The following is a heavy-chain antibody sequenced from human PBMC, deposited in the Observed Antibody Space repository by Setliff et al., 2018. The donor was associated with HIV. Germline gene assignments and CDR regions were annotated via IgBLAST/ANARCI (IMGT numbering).Heavy chain of an antibody. CDR1: GDSFNNYH. D-gene: IGHD6-6*01. V-gene: IGHV4-59*01. J-gene: IGHJ2*01. Sequence: SETLSLTCTVSGDSFNNYHWSWIRQPPGEGLEFLGFFHYRGSPIYNPSLKSRVKISVDTSKNQFSLNLTSVTAADTAVYYCARSVARDYWYFGHWGRGTLGTAPQ. CDR2: FHYRGSP. CDR3: ARSVARDYWYFGH.